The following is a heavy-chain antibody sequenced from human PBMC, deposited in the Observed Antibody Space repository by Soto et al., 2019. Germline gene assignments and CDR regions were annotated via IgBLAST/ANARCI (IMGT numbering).Heavy chain of an antibody. Sequence: APVKGSCKTSCYNFFKHGIRWGRQAPGRGVWGVGWMNPNSGNTGYAQKFQGRVTMTRNTSISTAYMELSSLRSEDTAVYYCARGIAVAGPFMNYYYYYGMDVWGQGTTVTVSS. D-gene: IGHD6-19*01. V-gene: IGHV1-8*01. J-gene: IGHJ6*02. CDR2: MNPNSGNT. CDR3: ARGIAVAGPFMNYYYYYGMDV. CDR1: CYNFFKHG.